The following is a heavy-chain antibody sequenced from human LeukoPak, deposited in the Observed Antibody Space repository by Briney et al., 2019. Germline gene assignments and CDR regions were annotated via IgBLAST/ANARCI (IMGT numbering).Heavy chain of an antibody. J-gene: IGHJ5*02. V-gene: IGHV1-2*02. Sequence: GASVKVSCKASGYTLADFHIQWVRQAPGHGLEWTGTPNPHSGATHYAQKFRGRVTMTRDTSVNTAYMELSRLTSDDTAVYYCARDRAYDSSGNPMFNPWGQGTLVTVSS. D-gene: IGHD3-22*01. CDR1: GYTLADFH. CDR3: ARDRAYDSSGNPMFNP. CDR2: PNPHSGAT.